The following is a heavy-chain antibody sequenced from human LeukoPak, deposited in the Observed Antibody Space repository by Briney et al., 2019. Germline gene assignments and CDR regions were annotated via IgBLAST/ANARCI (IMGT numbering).Heavy chain of an antibody. J-gene: IGHJ4*02. V-gene: IGHV3-73*01. CDR2: IRRKGNDYAT. D-gene: IGHD3-16*01. CDR1: GFSFSGSA. Sequence: GGSLRLSCAASGFSFSGSAIHWVRQASGKGLEWVDHIRRKGNDYATAYTASVKGRFTISRDDSKNTAFLQMDSLKTEDTAVYFCARLGGSPPYFDYWGQGTLVTVSS. CDR3: ARLGGSPPYFDY.